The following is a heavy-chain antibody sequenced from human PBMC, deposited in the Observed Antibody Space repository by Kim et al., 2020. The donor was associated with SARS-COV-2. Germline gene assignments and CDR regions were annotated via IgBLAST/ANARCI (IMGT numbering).Heavy chain of an antibody. J-gene: IGHJ4*02. V-gene: IGHV3-23*01. CDR2: ISIVAVPT. Sequence: GGSLRLSCAASGFTFSSFGMSWVRQAPGKGREWVAQISIVAVPTNYADSVKGRFTISRDSPKNTLFLQMNSLRADDTAVYYCAKRIGTVVETSQFNFDSWGQGTLVTVSS. D-gene: IGHD2-2*01. CDR3: AKRIGTVVETSQFNFDS. CDR1: GFTFSSFG.